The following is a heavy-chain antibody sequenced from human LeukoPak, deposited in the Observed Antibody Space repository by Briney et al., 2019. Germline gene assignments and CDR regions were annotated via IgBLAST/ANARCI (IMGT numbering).Heavy chain of an antibody. CDR2: IYYSGST. CDR1: GGSISSSY. J-gene: IGHJ4*02. D-gene: IGHD6-19*01. CDR3: ARYGSSGWYIDH. V-gene: IGHV4-59*08. Sequence: SETLSLTCTVPGGSISSSYWSWIRQPPGKGLEWIGYIYYSGSTSYNPSLKSRVTISVDTSKNQFSLKLRSVTAADTAVYYCARYGSSGWYIDHWGQGTLVTVSS.